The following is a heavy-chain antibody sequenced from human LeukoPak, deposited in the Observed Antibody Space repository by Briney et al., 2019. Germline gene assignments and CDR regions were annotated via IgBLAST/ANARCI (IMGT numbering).Heavy chain of an antibody. J-gene: IGHJ6*02. CDR3: ARDGAVVVPAAISGLMDV. V-gene: IGHV3-30-3*01. Sequence: GRSLRLSCAASGFTFSSYAMHWVRQAPGKGLEWVAVISYDGSNKYHADSVKGRFTISRDNSKNTLYLQMNSLRAEDTAVYYCARDGAVVVPAAISGLMDVWGQGTTVTVSS. CDR2: ISYDGSNK. D-gene: IGHD2-2*01. CDR1: GFTFSSYA.